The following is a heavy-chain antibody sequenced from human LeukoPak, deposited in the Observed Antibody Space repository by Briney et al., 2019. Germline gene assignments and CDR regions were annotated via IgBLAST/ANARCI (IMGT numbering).Heavy chain of an antibody. V-gene: IGHV3-11*01. D-gene: IGHD3-9*01. Sequence: PGGSLRLSCAASGFTFSDYYMSWIRQAPGKGLEWVSYISSSGSTIYYADSVKGRFTISRDNAKNSLYLQMNSLRAEDTAVYYCARGLRYFDWPLSWFDPWGQGTLVTVSS. J-gene: IGHJ5*02. CDR2: ISSSGSTI. CDR3: ARGLRYFDWPLSWFDP. CDR1: GFTFSDYY.